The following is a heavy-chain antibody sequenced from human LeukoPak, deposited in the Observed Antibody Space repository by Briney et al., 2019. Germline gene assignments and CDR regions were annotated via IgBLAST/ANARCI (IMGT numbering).Heavy chain of an antibody. CDR2: IKQDGSEK. V-gene: IGHV3-7*01. Sequence: PGGSLRLSCAASGFTFSSYWMSWFRQAPGKGLEWVANIKQDGSEKYYVDSVKGRFTISRDNAKNSLYLQMNSLRAEDTAVYYCARAGAYYDFWSGYYLDYWGQGTLVTVSS. D-gene: IGHD3-3*01. CDR3: ARAGAYYDFWSGYYLDY. CDR1: GFTFSSYW. J-gene: IGHJ4*02.